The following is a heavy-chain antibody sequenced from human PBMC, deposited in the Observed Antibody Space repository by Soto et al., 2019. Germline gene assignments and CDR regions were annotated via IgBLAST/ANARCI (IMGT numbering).Heavy chain of an antibody. CDR2: ISGYNGNT. V-gene: IGHV1-18*01. J-gene: IGHJ4*02. D-gene: IGHD3-22*01. CDR1: GYSLTTYG. CDR3: VRDTYYYHSSGPAPFEY. Sequence: QIQLVQSGTEVKRAGASVKVSCKTSGYSLTTYGLSWVRQAPGRGLAWVGWISGYNGNTNYAQKFQGTVILTTDTPTTTGYMEIKSLSSDDTSVYYCVRDTYYYHSSGPAPFEYWGQGTQVTVSS.